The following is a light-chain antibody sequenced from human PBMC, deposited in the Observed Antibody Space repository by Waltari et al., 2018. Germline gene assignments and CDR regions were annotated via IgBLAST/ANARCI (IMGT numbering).Light chain of an antibody. CDR2: DAS. J-gene: IGKJ4*01. Sequence: EIVLTQYPATLSLSPGERDTISCRASQSVSIYVVWYQQKPGQAPRLLIYDASNRATGTPARFSGSGSGTDFTLTISSLEPEDVAVYYCQQRQRWPLTFGGGTRVEIK. CDR1: QSVSIY. CDR3: QQRQRWPLT. V-gene: IGKV3-11*01.